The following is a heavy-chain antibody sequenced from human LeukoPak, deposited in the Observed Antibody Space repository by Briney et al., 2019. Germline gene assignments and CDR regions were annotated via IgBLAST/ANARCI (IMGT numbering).Heavy chain of an antibody. CDR2: IYNGGNT. D-gene: IGHD1-26*01. J-gene: IGHJ4*02. Sequence: PSETLSLTCTFSGVFNNTYYASWIRQAAGRGLEFIGFIYNGGNTNDHPSLKSRATISLDTSNNQFPLRLTSVTAADTAMYYCAAGPWELDFWGQGTLVTVSS. CDR1: GVFNNTYY. V-gene: IGHV4-4*09. CDR3: AAGPWELDF.